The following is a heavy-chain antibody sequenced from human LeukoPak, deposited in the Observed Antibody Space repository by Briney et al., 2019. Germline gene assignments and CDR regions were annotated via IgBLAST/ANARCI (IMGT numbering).Heavy chain of an antibody. J-gene: IGHJ4*02. CDR1: GYSFTSYW. Sequence: AGESLKISCKTSGYSFTSYWIAWVRQIPGKGLEWVGIINPADSDTRYSLSLQGQVTISADRSISTAYLQWSSLKASDTAINYCARGEGGYNYAFWGQGTLVSVSS. CDR2: INPADSDT. V-gene: IGHV5-51*01. CDR3: ARGEGGYNYAF. D-gene: IGHD5-24*01.